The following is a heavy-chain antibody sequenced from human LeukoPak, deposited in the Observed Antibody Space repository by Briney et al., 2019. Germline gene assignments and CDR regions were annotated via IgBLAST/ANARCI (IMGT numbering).Heavy chain of an antibody. CDR1: GGSISSGGYY. V-gene: IGHV4-31*03. Sequence: PSETLSLTCTVSGGSISSGGYYWSWIRQHPGKGLEWIGYIYYSGSTYYNPSLKSRVTISVDTSKNQFSLKLSSVTAADTAVYYCARGGIGYCSSTSCYGLGWFDPWGQGTLVTVSS. CDR3: ARGGIGYCSSTSCYGLGWFDP. CDR2: IYYSGST. D-gene: IGHD2-2*01. J-gene: IGHJ5*02.